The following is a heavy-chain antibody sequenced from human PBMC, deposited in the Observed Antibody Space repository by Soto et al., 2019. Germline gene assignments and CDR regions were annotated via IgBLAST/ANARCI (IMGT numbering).Heavy chain of an antibody. CDR3: AKDTYIIVGGTHIDF. J-gene: IGHJ4*02. D-gene: IGHD1-26*01. V-gene: IGHV3-9*01. CDR1: GFTFDDYA. Sequence: EVHLVESGGGLVQPGRSLRLSCAASGFTFDDYAMHWVRQAPGKGLEWVSGIRWNSDNTGYADSVKGRFTISRDNAKNSLFLQMNSLRAEDTALYFCAKDTYIIVGGTHIDFWGRGTLVSVSS. CDR2: IRWNSDNT.